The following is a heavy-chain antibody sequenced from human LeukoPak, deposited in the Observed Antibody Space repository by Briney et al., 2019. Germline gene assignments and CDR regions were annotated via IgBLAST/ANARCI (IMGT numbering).Heavy chain of an antibody. Sequence: GGSLRLSCAASGFTFSSYSMNWVRQAPGKGLEWVSSISSSSSYIYYADSVKGRFTISRDNAKNSLYLQMNSLRAEDTAVYYCARDRSYYDILTGYYENWFDPWGQGTLVTVSS. V-gene: IGHV3-21*01. J-gene: IGHJ5*02. D-gene: IGHD3-9*01. CDR3: ARDRSYYDILTGYYENWFDP. CDR2: ISSSSSYI. CDR1: GFTFSSYS.